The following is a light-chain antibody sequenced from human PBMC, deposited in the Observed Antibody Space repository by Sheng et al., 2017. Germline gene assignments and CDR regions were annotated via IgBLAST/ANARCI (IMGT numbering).Light chain of an antibody. J-gene: IGLJ3*02. Sequence: QSVLIQPPSTSGTPGQRVTISCSGTSSNIGSHYSYGTINSQERPPNPHLLEYQRPSGVPGRFSGSKSGTSASLAISGVRPRMRVIITCATWDDSLSAWVFGGGTKLTVL. CDR1: SSNIGSHY. CDR2: EY. V-gene: IGLV1-47*01. CDR3: ATWDDSLSAWV.